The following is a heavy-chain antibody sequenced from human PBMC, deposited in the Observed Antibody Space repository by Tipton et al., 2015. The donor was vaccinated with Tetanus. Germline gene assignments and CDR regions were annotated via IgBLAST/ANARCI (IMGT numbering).Heavy chain of an antibody. D-gene: IGHD3-16*01. J-gene: IGHJ6*02. Sequence: GEALYRSSHYWAWVRQPPGKGLEWIGTIYHSGTTYYNPSLKSRVTISVDTSKNQFSLRLSSVTAADTAVYYCARDHGITWGGMGYYYGMDVRGQGTTVTVSS. CDR2: IYHSGTT. V-gene: IGHV4-39*07. CDR1: GEALYRSSHY. CDR3: ARDHGITWGGMGYYYGMDV.